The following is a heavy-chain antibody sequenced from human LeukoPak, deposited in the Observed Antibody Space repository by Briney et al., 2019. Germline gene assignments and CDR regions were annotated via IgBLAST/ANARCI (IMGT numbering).Heavy chain of an antibody. CDR2: ISDGGRAT. V-gene: IGHV3-7*03. Sequence: PGGSLRLSCVASGFSFSDSVIHWVRQAPGKGLEWVASISDGGRATYYGDSVRGRFTISRDDARNSLFLQMNGLRADDTAVYYCTRENYVPDSWGQGTLVTVSS. D-gene: IGHD3-10*02. CDR3: TRENYVPDS. CDR1: GFSFSDSV. J-gene: IGHJ5*02.